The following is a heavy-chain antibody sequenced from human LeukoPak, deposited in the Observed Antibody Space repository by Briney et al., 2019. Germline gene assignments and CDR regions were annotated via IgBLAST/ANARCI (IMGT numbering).Heavy chain of an antibody. CDR2: IYSGGST. D-gene: IGHD6-25*01. Sequence: GGSLRLSCAASEFSVGSNYMTWVRQAPGKGLEWVSVIYSGGSTYYADSVKGRFTISRDNSKNTLYLQMNSLRAEDTAVYYCARGGSGLGHDYWGQGALVTVSS. V-gene: IGHV3-53*01. CDR3: ARGGSGLGHDY. CDR1: EFSVGSNY. J-gene: IGHJ4*02.